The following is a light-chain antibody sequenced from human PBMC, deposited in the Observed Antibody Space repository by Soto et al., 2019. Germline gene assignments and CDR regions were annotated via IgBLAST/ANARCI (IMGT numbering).Light chain of an antibody. CDR2: NTN. J-gene: IGLJ2*01. CDR3: VLYMGSGSVV. Sequence: QTVVTQEPSFSVSPGGTVTLTCGLNSGSVSTDYYPSWYQQTPGQPPRTLIYNTNTRSSGVPDRFSGSILGNKAALTITGAQADDESDYYCVLYMGSGSVVFGGGTKLTVL. CDR1: SGSVSTDYY. V-gene: IGLV8-61*01.